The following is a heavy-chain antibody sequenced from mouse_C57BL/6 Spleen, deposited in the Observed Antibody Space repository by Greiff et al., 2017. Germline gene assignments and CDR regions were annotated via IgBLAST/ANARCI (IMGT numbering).Heavy chain of an antibody. CDR3: ARSGGREDTFDY. D-gene: IGHD3-3*01. CDR2: IYPGDGDT. J-gene: IGHJ2*01. V-gene: IGHV1-82*01. CDR1: GYAFSSSW. Sequence: QVQLQQSGPELVKPGASVKISCKASGYAFSSSWMNWVKQRPGKGLEWIGRIYPGDGDTNYNGKFKGKATLTADKSSSAAYMQLSSLTSEDSAVXFGARSGGREDTFDYWGQGTTLTVSS.